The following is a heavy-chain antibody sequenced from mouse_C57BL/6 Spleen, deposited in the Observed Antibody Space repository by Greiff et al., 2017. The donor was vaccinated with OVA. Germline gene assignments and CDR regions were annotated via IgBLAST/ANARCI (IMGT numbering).Heavy chain of an antibody. CDR2: ISNGGGST. D-gene: IGHD2-13*01. J-gene: IGHJ2*01. CDR1: GFTFSDYY. CDR3: ARGEDYVDY. V-gene: IGHV5-12*01. Sequence: EVKLVESGGGLVQPGGSLKLSCAASGFTFSDYYMYWVRQTPEKRLEWVAYISNGGGSTYYPDTVKGRFTISRDNAKNTLYLQMSRLKSEDTAMYYCARGEDYVDYWGQGTTLTVSS.